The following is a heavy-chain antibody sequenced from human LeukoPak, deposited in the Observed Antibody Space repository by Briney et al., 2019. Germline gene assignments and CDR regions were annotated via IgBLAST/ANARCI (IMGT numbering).Heavy chain of an antibody. J-gene: IGHJ4*02. D-gene: IGHD3-10*01. V-gene: IGHV3-33*01. CDR1: GITFNA. CDR3: ARELFGSGSYPDY. Sequence: GGSLRLSCAASGITFNAIHWVRQAPGTGLEWVALTWYDGRNKYYADSVKGRFTISIDNSENMVYLHMNSLSADDTAVYYCARELFGSGSYPDYWGQGTLVTVSS. CDR2: TWYDGRNK.